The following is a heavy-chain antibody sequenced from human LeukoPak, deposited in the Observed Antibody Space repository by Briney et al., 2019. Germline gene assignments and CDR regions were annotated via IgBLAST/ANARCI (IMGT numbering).Heavy chain of an antibody. CDR3: ARGDSSGYYDGEDAFDI. J-gene: IGHJ3*02. D-gene: IGHD3-22*01. CDR1: GYTFTSYY. Sequence: ASVKVSCKASGYTFTSYYMHWVRQAPGQGLEWMGIINPSGGSTSYAQKFQDRVTMTRDTSTSTVYMGLSSLRSEDTAVYYCARGDSSGYYDGEDAFDIWGQGTMVTVSS. V-gene: IGHV1-46*01. CDR2: INPSGGST.